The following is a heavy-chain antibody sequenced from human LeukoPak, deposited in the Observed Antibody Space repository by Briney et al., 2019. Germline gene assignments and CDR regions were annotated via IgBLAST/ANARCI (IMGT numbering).Heavy chain of an antibody. CDR2: ISSSGSTI. CDR3: ARGGSYPWYFDY. V-gene: IGHV3-48*03. J-gene: IGHJ4*02. Sequence: GGSLRLSCAASGFTFSSYEMNWVRQAPGKGLEWVSYISSSGSTIYYADSVKGRFTISRDNAKNSLYLQMNSLRAEDTAVYYCARGGSYPWYFDYWGQGTLVTVSS. CDR1: GFTFSSYE. D-gene: IGHD1-26*01.